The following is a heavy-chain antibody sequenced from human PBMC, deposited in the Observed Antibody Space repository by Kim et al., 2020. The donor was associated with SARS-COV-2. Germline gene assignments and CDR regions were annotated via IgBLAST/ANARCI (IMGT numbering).Heavy chain of an antibody. CDR1: GFTFSSHW. CDR2: INNDGSIT. Sequence: GGSLRLSCAASGFTFSSHWVHWVRRAPGKGLVWVSRINNDGSITNYADSVKGRFTISRDNAKNTLYLQMNRLRAEDTAVYYCARGGALQGKLIDVWGQG. D-gene: IGHD1-26*01. V-gene: IGHV3-74*01. CDR3: ARGGALQGKLIDV. J-gene: IGHJ6*02.